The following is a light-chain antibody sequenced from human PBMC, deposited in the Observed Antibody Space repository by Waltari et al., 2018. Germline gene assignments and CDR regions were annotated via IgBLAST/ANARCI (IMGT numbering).Light chain of an antibody. Sequence: QSALTQPASVSGSPGQSITIPSTGTSSAVGTYDYVSWYQQHPGKAPKLMIYDVTKRPSGIANRFSGSKSGNTASLTISGLQAEDEADYYCSSYTTSSTVYVFGTGTKVTVL. V-gene: IGLV2-14*03. CDR3: SSYTTSSTVYV. CDR1: SSAVGTYDY. CDR2: DVT. J-gene: IGLJ1*01.